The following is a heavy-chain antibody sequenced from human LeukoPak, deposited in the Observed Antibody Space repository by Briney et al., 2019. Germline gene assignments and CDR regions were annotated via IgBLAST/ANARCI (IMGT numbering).Heavy chain of an antibody. Sequence: GGSLRLSCAASGFTFSSYSMNWVRQAPGKGLEWVANIKEDGSEKYYVDSVKGRFTISRDNAKNSLYVQMNSLRAEDTAVYYCARDHRGYSYGSEQYHYYYMDVWGKGTTVTVSS. CDR1: GFTFSSYS. D-gene: IGHD5-18*01. V-gene: IGHV3-7*01. J-gene: IGHJ6*03. CDR3: ARDHRGYSYGSEQYHYYYMDV. CDR2: IKEDGSEK.